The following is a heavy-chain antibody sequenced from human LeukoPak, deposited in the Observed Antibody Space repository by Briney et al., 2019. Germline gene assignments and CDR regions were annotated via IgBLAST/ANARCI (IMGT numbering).Heavy chain of an antibody. V-gene: IGHV3-64*01. CDR2: ISSNGGST. D-gene: IGHD5-18*01. CDR1: GFTFSSYA. Sequence: PGGSLRLSCAASGFTFSSYAMHWVRQAPGKGLEYVSAISSNGGSTYYANSVKGRFTISRDNSKNTLYLQMGSLRAEDMAVYYCARVPRGYSYGWFDYWGQGTLVTVSS. J-gene: IGHJ4*02. CDR3: ARVPRGYSYGWFDY.